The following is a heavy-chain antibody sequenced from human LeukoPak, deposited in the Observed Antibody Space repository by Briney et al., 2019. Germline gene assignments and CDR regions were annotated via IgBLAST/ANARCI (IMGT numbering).Heavy chain of an antibody. V-gene: IGHV3-20*04. CDR1: GVTFDDYD. CDR2: INWNGGST. Sequence: RPGGSLTLSCAASGVTFDDYDMSWVRQAPGKGLEWVSGINWNGGSTGYADSVKGRFTIPRDNAKNSLYLQMNSLRAEDTALYYGARTMALGYYYMDVWGKGTTVTVSS. D-gene: IGHD5-24*01. CDR3: ARTMALGYYYMDV. J-gene: IGHJ6*03.